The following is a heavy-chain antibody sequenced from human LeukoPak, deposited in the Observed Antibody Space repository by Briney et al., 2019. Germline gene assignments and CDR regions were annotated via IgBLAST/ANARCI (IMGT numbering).Heavy chain of an antibody. CDR2: ISYDGSNK. V-gene: IGHV3-30*04. J-gene: IGHJ4*02. CDR1: GFTFSSYA. CDR3: AKTMSSGWYDLDY. Sequence: GGSLRLSCAASGFTFSSYAMHWVRQAPGKGLEWVAVISYDGSNKYYADSVKGRFTISRDNSKNTLYLQMNSLRAEDTAVYYCAKTMSSGWYDLDYWGQGTLVTVSS. D-gene: IGHD6-19*01.